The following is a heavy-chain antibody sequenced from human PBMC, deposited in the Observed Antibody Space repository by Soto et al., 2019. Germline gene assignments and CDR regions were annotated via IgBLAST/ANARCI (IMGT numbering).Heavy chain of an antibody. V-gene: IGHV1-69*13. D-gene: IGHD3-3*01. CDR2: IIPIFGTA. CDR3: ASRDYDFWSGSHVYYYYYGMDV. J-gene: IGHJ6*02. CDR1: GGTFSSYA. Sequence: ASVKVSCKASGGTFSSYAISWVRQAPGQGPEWMGGIIPIFGTANYAQKFQGRITITADESTSTAYMELSSLRSEDTAVYYCASRDYDFWSGSHVYYYYYGMDVWGQGTTVTVSS.